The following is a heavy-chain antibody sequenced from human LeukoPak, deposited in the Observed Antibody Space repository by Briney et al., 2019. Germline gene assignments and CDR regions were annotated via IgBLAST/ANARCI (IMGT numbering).Heavy chain of an antibody. V-gene: IGHV3-23*01. CDR1: GFTFSSCA. CDR3: ATTKPARRYFDY. Sequence: GGSLRLSCAASGFTFSSCAMSWVRQAPGKGVEWVSSISGSGGGTYYADSVRGRFTISRDNSKNTLYLQMNTLRADDTAVYYCATTKPARRYFDYWGQGILVTVSS. CDR2: ISGSGGGT. D-gene: IGHD5-12*01. J-gene: IGHJ4*02.